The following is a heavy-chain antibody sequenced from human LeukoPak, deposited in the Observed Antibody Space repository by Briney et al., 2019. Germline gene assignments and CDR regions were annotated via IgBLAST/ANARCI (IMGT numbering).Heavy chain of an antibody. J-gene: IGHJ4*02. Sequence: ASVKVSCKASGYAFSDNYIHWVRQAPGQGLEWMGWMKSNSGGTNSAQKFQGRITMTRDTSVSTAYMELSGLRSDDTAVYYCARETATKVDYWGQGTLVTVSS. CDR3: ARETATKVDY. D-gene: IGHD1-7*01. CDR1: GYAFSDNY. CDR2: MKSNSGGT. V-gene: IGHV1-2*02.